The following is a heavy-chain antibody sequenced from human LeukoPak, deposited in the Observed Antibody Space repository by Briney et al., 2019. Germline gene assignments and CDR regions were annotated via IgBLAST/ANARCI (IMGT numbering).Heavy chain of an antibody. CDR2: ISGGGGGT. J-gene: IGHJ4*02. CDR3: AKDYGPKQLVFFDS. D-gene: IGHD6-13*01. Sequence: GGSLRLSCAASGFTFSSYGMSWVRQAPGKGLEWVSTISGGGGGTYYADSVKGRFTIFRDNSKNTLYVQMNSLRGEDTAVYYCAKDYGPKQLVFFDSWGQGTLVTVSS. CDR1: GFTFSSYG. V-gene: IGHV3-23*01.